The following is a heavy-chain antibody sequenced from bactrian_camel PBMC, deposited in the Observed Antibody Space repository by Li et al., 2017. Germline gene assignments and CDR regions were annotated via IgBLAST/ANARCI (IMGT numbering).Heavy chain of an antibody. CDR3: CGNCGVCRDANWPPY. J-gene: IGHJ4*01. CDR2: ICSDGNT. V-gene: IGHV3S55*01. D-gene: IGHD7*01. Sequence: HVQLVESGGGSVQSGGSLLLTCVASGNTRDRCMGWFRQAPEKEREGVATICSDGNTSHLDSVKGRFTISKGNAYNTLYLQMNSLKPEDSAMYYCCGNCGVCRDANWPPYWGQGTQVTVS. CDR1: GNTRDRC.